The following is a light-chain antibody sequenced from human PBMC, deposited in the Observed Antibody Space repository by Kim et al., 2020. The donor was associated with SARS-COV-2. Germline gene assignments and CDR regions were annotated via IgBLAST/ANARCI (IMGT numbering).Light chain of an antibody. J-gene: IGKJ4*01. CDR3: QQSHTAPLLT. CDR1: QSINAY. V-gene: IGKV1-39*01. Sequence: DIQMTQSPSSLAASVGDRVTLTCRASQSINAYLNWYQQKPGKAPKLLIYAASTLQSGVPSRFSGSGSGTDFTLTINSLQTEDFATYYCQQSHTAPLLTFGGGTKVDIK. CDR2: AAS.